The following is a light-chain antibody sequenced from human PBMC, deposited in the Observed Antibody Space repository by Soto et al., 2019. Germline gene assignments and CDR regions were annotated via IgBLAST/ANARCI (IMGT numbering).Light chain of an antibody. J-gene: IGKJ1*01. CDR3: QQYHDWPPWT. Sequence: EIVLPQSPGTLSLSPGERATLSCWASQSVRTNLAWYQQKPGQAPRLLIYGASTRATGIPARFSGSGSETEFTLTISSLQSEDFAVYYCQQYHDWPPWTFGQGTKVDIK. V-gene: IGKV3-15*01. CDR2: GAS. CDR1: QSVRTN.